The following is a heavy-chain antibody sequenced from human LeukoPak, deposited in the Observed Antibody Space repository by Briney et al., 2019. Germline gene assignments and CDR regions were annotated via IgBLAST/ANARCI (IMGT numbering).Heavy chain of an antibody. J-gene: IGHJ5*01. D-gene: IGHD1-1*01. CDR3: AKHNWNYDS. CDR1: GFTFDDYS. CDR2: ISGDGGTT. V-gene: IGHV3-43*02. Sequence: GGSLRLSCAASGFTFDDYSTHWVRQAPGKGLEWVSLISGDGGTTYYADSVKGRFTISRDNSKNSLYLRMSSLRTEDTALYYCAKHNWNYDSWGQGTLVTVSS.